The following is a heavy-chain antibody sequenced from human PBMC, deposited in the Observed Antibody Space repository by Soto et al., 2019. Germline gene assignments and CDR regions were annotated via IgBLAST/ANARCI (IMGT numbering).Heavy chain of an antibody. Sequence: ASVKVSCKASGYTFTSYGISWVRQAPGQGLEWMGWISAYNGNTNYAQKLQGRVTMTTDPSTSTAYMGLGSLRSDDTAVYYCARDGVAVAGWEGFDYWGQGTLVTVSS. D-gene: IGHD6-19*01. V-gene: IGHV1-18*01. CDR1: GYTFTSYG. J-gene: IGHJ4*02. CDR2: ISAYNGNT. CDR3: ARDGVAVAGWEGFDY.